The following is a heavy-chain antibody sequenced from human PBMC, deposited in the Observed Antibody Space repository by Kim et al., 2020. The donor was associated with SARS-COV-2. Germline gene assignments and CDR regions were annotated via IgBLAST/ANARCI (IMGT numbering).Heavy chain of an antibody. J-gene: IGHJ6*04. Sequence: SGPTLVNPTQTLTLTCTFSGFSLTTSGMCVTWIRQPPGKALEWLARIDWDDDKFYNTSLKTRLTISKETSKNQVVLTMTNMDPVDTGTYYCARIKNSSWRMDVWGKGTTVTVSA. CDR3: ARIKNSSWRMDV. V-gene: IGHV2-70*17. CDR1: GFSLTTSGMC. CDR2: IDWDDDK. D-gene: IGHD6-13*01.